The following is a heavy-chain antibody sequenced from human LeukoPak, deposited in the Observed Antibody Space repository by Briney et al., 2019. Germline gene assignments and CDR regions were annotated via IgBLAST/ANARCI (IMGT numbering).Heavy chain of an antibody. D-gene: IGHD3-10*01. CDR3: ARKWFGELLGWFDP. V-gene: IGHV4-39*07. CDR1: GGSISSSSYY. CDR2: IYYSGST. Sequence: KSSETLSLTCTVSGGSISSSSYYWGWIRQPPGKGLEWIGSIYYSGSTYYNPSLQSRVTISVDTSRNQFSLKLSSVTAADTAVYYCARKWFGELLGWFDPWGQGTLVTVSS. J-gene: IGHJ5*02.